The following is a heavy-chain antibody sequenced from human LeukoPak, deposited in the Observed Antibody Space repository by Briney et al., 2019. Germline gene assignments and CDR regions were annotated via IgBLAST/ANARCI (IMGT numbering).Heavy chain of an antibody. CDR1: GDSVSSNSAA. D-gene: IGHD6-13*01. CDR3: ARGRGQQLDFDY. CDR2: TYYRSKWYN. V-gene: IGHV6-1*01. Sequence: TSQTLSLTCAISGDSVSSNSAAWNWIRQPPSRGLEWLGRTYYRSKWYNDYAVSVKSRITINPDTSKNQFSLQLNSVTPEDTAVYYCARGRGQQLDFDYWGQGTLVTVSS. J-gene: IGHJ4*02.